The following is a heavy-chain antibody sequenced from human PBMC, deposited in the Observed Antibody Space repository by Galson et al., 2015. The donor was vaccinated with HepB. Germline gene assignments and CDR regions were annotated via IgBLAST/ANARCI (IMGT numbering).Heavy chain of an antibody. Sequence: SLRLSCAASGFTFSSYAMSWVRQAPGKGLEWVSAISGSGGSTYYADSVKGRFTISRDNSKNTLYLQMNSLRAEDTAVYYCAKDRPRWAAAGTNWFDPWGQGTLVTVSS. CDR2: ISGSGGST. J-gene: IGHJ5*02. D-gene: IGHD6-13*01. CDR3: AKDRPRWAAAGTNWFDP. CDR1: GFTFSSYA. V-gene: IGHV3-23*01.